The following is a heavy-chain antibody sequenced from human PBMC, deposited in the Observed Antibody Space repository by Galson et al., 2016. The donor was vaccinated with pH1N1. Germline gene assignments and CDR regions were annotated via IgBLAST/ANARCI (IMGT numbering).Heavy chain of an antibody. CDR2: MYPDDSDL. CDR3: ARYSRSFFFDY. Sequence: QSGAEVKKPGESLKISCQVSGYSFSSYWVAWVRRMPGKGLEWMAIMYPDDSDLKYSPSFEGQVTISADKSISTANLQWSSLKASYTAIYYCARYSRSFFFDYWGQGTLVTVSS. D-gene: IGHD1-26*01. V-gene: IGHV5-51*01. CDR1: GYSFSSYW. J-gene: IGHJ4*02.